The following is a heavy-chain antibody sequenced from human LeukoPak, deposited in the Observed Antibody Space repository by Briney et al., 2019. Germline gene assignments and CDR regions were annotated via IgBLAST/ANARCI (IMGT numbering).Heavy chain of an antibody. V-gene: IGHV1-2*02. CDR2: INPNSGDT. Sequence: ASVTVSCKASGYTFTGYYMHRVRQAPGQGLEWMGWINPNSGDTKYAQKFQGRVTMTRDTSISTAYMELSRLRSDDTAVYYCATQRGSYLWGTDFDYWGQGTLVTVSS. CDR1: GYTFTGYY. CDR3: ATQRGSYLWGTDFDY. J-gene: IGHJ4*02. D-gene: IGHD3-16*01.